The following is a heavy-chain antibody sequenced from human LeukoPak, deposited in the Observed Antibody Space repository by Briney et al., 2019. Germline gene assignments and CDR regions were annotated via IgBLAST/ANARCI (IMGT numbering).Heavy chain of an antibody. CDR2: ISYDGSNK. Sequence: PGGSLRLSCAASGFTFSSYGMHWVRQAPGKGLEWVAVISYDGSNKYYADSVKGRFTISRDNAKNSLFLQMNSLRAEDTAVYYCARLPAYCSGTSCYYDYWGQGTLVTVPS. J-gene: IGHJ4*02. D-gene: IGHD2-2*01. CDR1: GFTFSSYG. V-gene: IGHV3-30*03. CDR3: ARLPAYCSGTSCYYDY.